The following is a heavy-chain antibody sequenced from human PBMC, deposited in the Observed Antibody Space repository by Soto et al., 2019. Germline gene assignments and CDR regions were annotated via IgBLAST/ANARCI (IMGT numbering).Heavy chain of an antibody. J-gene: IGHJ5*02. CDR3: AKTYDSSGYYPYNWFDP. D-gene: IGHD3-22*01. CDR1: GFTFSSDA. CDR2: ISGRCGST. Sequence: PGGSLRLSCAASGFTFSSDAMSWVRQAPGKGLEWVSAISGRCGSTYYADPVKGRFTISRDNAKNTLYLQMNSLRAEDTAVYYCAKTYDSSGYYPYNWFDPWGQGTLVTVSS. V-gene: IGHV3-23*01.